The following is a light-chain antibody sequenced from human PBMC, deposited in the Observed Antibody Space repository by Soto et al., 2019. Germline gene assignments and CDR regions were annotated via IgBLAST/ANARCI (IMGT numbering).Light chain of an antibody. J-gene: IGLJ2*01. Sequence: SYELTQPPSVLVAPGQTATITCGGNNIGSKSVHWYQQRAGQAPLLVVYDDNDRPSGIPERFSGSNSGNTATLTISRVEAGDEADFYCQVWHSGTDQVFFGGGTKLTVL. CDR1: NIGSKS. CDR3: QVWHSGTDQVF. CDR2: DDN. V-gene: IGLV3-21*02.